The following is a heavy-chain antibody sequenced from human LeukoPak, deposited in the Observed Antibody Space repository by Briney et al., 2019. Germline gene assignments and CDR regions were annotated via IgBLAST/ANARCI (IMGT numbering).Heavy chain of an antibody. CDR2: INSDGSST. Sequence: GGSVRLSCAASGFTFSNYWMHWVRQAGGKGLVWGSHINSDGSSTTSADSVQGRFPISRDNANNPLYLQMHSLRAEDTAVHYCANGRATVIDYWGQGTLVTVCS. V-gene: IGHV3-74*01. CDR1: GFTFSNYW. J-gene: IGHJ4*02. CDR3: ANGRATVIDY. D-gene: IGHD4-17*01.